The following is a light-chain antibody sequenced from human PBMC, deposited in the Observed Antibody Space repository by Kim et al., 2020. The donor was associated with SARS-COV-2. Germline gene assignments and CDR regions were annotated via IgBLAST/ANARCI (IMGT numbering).Light chain of an antibody. Sequence: VSHRQTDSNTCSGDRWEEKCACCYQQKPGQSPVLVIYQESKRPSGIPERFSGSNSGNTATLTISGTQAMDGADYYCQAWESSTAYVFGAGTKVTVL. CDR1: RWEEKC. J-gene: IGLJ1*01. CDR2: QES. V-gene: IGLV3-1*01. CDR3: QAWESSTAYV.